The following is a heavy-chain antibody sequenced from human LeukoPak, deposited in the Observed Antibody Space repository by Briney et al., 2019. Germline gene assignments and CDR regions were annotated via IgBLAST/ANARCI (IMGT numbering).Heavy chain of an antibody. CDR2: INAGNGNT. J-gene: IGHJ4*02. CDR3: ARTGSLTGYYYFGY. D-gene: IGHD3-9*01. V-gene: IGHV1-3*01. Sequence: ASVKVSCKASGYTFTSYAMHWVRQAPGQRLEWMGWINAGNGNTKYSRKFQGRVTITRDTSASTAYMELSSLRSEDTAVYYCARTGSLTGYYYFGYWGQGTLVTVSS. CDR1: GYTFTSYA.